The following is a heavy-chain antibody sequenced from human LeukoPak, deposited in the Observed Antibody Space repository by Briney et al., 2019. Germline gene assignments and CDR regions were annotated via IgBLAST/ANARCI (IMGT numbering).Heavy chain of an antibody. V-gene: IGHV3-23*01. CDR3: VKRGSNYGPFDN. Sequence: PGGSLRLSCATSGFTFSSYAMTWARRAPEKGLEWVSTISYTGGVTYYADSVKGRFTISRDNSRDTVYLQMNNLRAEDTAIYFCVKRGSNYGPFDNWGQGTLVTVSS. CDR2: ISYTGGVT. D-gene: IGHD5-18*01. CDR1: GFTFSSYA. J-gene: IGHJ4*02.